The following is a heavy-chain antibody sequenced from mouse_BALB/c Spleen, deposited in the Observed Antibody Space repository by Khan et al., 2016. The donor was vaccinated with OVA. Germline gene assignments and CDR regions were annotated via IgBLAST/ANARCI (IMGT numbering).Heavy chain of an antibody. J-gene: IGHJ4*01. CDR3: TRENYYGRTCYGMDY. CDR1: GYTFTSYW. CDR2: IAPGSGST. Sequence: DLVRPGASVKLSCKASGYTFTSYWINWVKQRPGQGLEWIGRIAPGSGSTHYTEMFKGKATLTVDPSSSTAYIQLRSLSYEDSAVFICTRENYYGRTCYGMDYWGQGTSVTVSS. V-gene: IGHV1S41*01. D-gene: IGHD1-1*01.